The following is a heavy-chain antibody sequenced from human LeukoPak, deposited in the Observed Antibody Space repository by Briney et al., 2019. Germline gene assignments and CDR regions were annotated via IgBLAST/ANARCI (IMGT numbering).Heavy chain of an antibody. CDR2: ISGSGGST. V-gene: IGHV3-23*01. D-gene: IGHD3-3*01. J-gene: IGHJ4*02. CDR1: GFTFSSYA. CDR3: TKDARNYGFWSRTNAFDY. Sequence: TGGSLRLSCAASGFTFSSYAMSWVRQAPGKGLEWVSAISGSGGSTYYADSVKGRFTISRDNSKNTLYLQMNSLRAEDTAVYYCTKDARNYGFWSRTNAFDYWGQGTLVTVSS.